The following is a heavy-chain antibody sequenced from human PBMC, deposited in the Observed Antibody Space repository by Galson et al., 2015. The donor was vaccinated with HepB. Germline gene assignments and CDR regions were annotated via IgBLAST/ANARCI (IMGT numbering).Heavy chain of an antibody. J-gene: IGHJ4*02. Sequence: SLRLSCAASGFTLRSSSLNWVRQAPGKGLEWVSSISSRGNYIYYADSVKGRFTISRDNAKNSLYLQMNSLRAEDTAVYYCARGGIYGDYGYWGQGTLVTVSS. CDR2: ISSRGNYI. D-gene: IGHD4-17*01. CDR3: ARGGIYGDYGY. CDR1: GFTLRSSS. V-gene: IGHV3-21*01.